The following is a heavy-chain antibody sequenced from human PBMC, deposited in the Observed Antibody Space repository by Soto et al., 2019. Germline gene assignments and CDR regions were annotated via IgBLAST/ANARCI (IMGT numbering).Heavy chain of an antibody. D-gene: IGHD3-10*01. CDR2: INPNSGGT. CDR1: GYTFTGYY. V-gene: IGHV1-2*04. J-gene: IGHJ4*02. CDR3: ARATKTHYGSGSSLDY. Sequence: ASVKVSCKASGYTFTGYYMHWVRQAPGQGLEWMGWINPNSGGTNYAQKFQGWVTMTRDTSISTAYMELSRLRSDDTAVYYCARATKTHYGSGSSLDYWGQGTLVTVSS.